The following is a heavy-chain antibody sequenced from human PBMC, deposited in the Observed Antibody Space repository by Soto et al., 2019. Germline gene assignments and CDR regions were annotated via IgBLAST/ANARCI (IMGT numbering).Heavy chain of an antibody. CDR3: AKALNRLGDFDL. J-gene: IGHJ2*01. Sequence: QVQLVESGGGVVQPGRSLRLSCAASGFTFSSYGMHWVRQAPGKGLEWVAVISYDGSNKYYADSVKGRFTISRDNSKNTLYLQMNSLRAEDTAVYYCAKALNRLGDFDLWGRGTLVTVSS. D-gene: IGHD3-10*01. CDR2: ISYDGSNK. V-gene: IGHV3-30*18. CDR1: GFTFSSYG.